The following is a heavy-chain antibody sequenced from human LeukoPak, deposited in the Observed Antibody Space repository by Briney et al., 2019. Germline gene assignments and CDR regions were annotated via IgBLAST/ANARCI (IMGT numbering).Heavy chain of an antibody. CDR3: ARDWLVVVGGTTGWFDP. CDR1: GFTFSNYA. J-gene: IGHJ5*02. Sequence: GGSLRLSCAASGFTFSNYAMSWVRQAPGKGLEWVSTISSAGGSTYYADSVKGRFTISRDISKNTLFLQMNSLRAEDTAVYYCARDWLVVVGGTTGWFDPWGQGTLVTVSS. V-gene: IGHV3-23*01. CDR2: ISSAGGST. D-gene: IGHD1-26*01.